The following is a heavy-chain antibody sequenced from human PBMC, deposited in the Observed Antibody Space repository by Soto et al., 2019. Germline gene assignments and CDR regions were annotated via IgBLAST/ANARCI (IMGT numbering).Heavy chain of an antibody. CDR2: IYYSGST. Sequence: SETLSLTCTVSGDSISSTSYYWGWIRQPPGKGLEWIGSIYYSGSTYYNPSLKSQVTISVDTSKNQFSLKLYSVTAADTAVYYCARHRVVVAATIYWFDPWGQGTLVTVSS. J-gene: IGHJ5*02. V-gene: IGHV4-39*01. CDR3: ARHRVVVAATIYWFDP. D-gene: IGHD2-15*01. CDR1: GDSISSTSYY.